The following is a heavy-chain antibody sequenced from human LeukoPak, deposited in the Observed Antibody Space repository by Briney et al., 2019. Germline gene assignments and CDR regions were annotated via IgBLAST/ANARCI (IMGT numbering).Heavy chain of an antibody. V-gene: IGHV3-7*01. Sequence: GGSLRLSCVVSGFTFISYWMSWVRQAPGKGLEWVANIKQDGSEKYYVDSVKGRFTMSRDNAKNSLYLQMNSLRAEDTAVYYCARVQWELRGVGSYFEYWGQGALVTVSS. J-gene: IGHJ4*02. CDR1: GFTFISYW. D-gene: IGHD1-26*01. CDR3: ARVQWELRGVGSYFEY. CDR2: IKQDGSEK.